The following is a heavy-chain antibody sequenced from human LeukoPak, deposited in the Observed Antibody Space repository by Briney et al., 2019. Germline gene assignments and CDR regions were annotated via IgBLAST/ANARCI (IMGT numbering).Heavy chain of an antibody. Sequence: GGSLRLSCAASGFTFSSYAMSWVRQAPGKGLERVSAISGSGGSTYYADSVKGRSTISRDNSKNTLYLQMNSLRAEDTAVYYCAKDWALGGKTVIRYYFDYWGQGTLVTVPS. CDR2: ISGSGGST. CDR1: GFTFSSYA. D-gene: IGHD2-21*01. J-gene: IGHJ4*02. CDR3: AKDWALGGKTVIRYYFDY. V-gene: IGHV3-23*01.